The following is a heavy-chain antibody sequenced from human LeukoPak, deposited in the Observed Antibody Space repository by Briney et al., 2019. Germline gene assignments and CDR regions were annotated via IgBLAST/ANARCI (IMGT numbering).Heavy chain of an antibody. D-gene: IGHD3-10*01. J-gene: IGHJ4*02. CDR3: ARAAVTMVRGAEVDY. CDR1: GFTFSSYA. CDR2: ISYDGSNK. V-gene: IGHV3-30*04. Sequence: GGSLRLSCAASGFTFSSYAMHWVRQAPGKGLEWVAVISYDGSNKYYADSVKGRFTISRDNSNNTLYLQMNSLRAEDTAVYYCARAAVTMVRGAEVDYWGQGTLVTVSS.